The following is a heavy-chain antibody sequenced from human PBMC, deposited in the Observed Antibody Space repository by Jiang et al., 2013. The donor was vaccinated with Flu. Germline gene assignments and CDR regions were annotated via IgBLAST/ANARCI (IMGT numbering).Heavy chain of an antibody. CDR1: GDRVSSNSAT. CDR2: TYYRSKSYN. D-gene: IGHD2-21*01. CDR3: ARGRRDYYVMDV. J-gene: IGHJ6*02. Sequence: SQTLSLTRAISGDRVSSNSATWNWIRQSPSRGLEWLGRTYYRSKSYNEYAVSVKSRITINPDTSKNQFSLQLNSVTPEDTAVYYCARGRRDYYVMDVWGQGTTVTVSS. V-gene: IGHV6-1*01.